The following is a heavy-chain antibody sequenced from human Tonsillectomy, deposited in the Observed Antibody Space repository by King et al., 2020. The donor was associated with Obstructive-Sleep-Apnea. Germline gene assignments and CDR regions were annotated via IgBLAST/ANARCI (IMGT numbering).Heavy chain of an antibody. CDR2: FKSKTEGGTA. Sequence: QLVQSGGDLVKPGGSLRLSCAASGFTFINAWMSGVRQAPGKGLEWVCRFKSKTEGGTADYAAPVTGRFTISRDDSKTTLYLQMKSLKTEDTAVYYCATLGAWLAATYFDYWGQGTLVTVSS. V-gene: IGHV3-15*01. D-gene: IGHD3-10*01. CDR3: ATLGAWLAATYFDY. J-gene: IGHJ4*02. CDR1: GFTFINAW.